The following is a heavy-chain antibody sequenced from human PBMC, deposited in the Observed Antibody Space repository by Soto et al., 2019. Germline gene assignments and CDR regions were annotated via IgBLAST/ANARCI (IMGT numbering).Heavy chain of an antibody. CDR3: ASIPTTVFYSTFDMDV. CDR1: GGSFSNYY. V-gene: IGHV4-34*01. CDR2: INQSGRT. J-gene: IGHJ6*02. D-gene: IGHD4-17*01. Sequence: SETLSLTCAVYGGSFSNYYWSWIRQPPGKGLEWIGEINQSGRTNYNPSLKSRVTISIDPSKNQFSLRVNSVTAADTAVYYCASIPTTVFYSTFDMDVRGQGTTVTDSS.